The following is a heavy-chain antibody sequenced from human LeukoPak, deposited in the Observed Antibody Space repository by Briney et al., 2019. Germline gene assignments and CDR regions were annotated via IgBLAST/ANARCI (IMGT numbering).Heavy chain of an antibody. CDR1: GGSISSYY. Sequence: PSETLSLTCTVSGGSISSYYWSWIRQPPGKGLEWIGYIYYSGSTNYNPSLKSRVTISVDTSKNQFSLKLNSVTAADTAVYYCAGGPTIVKYYFGFWGQGTLVTVSS. CDR3: AGGPTIVKYYFGF. CDR2: IYYSGST. D-gene: IGHD5-24*01. J-gene: IGHJ4*02. V-gene: IGHV4-59*01.